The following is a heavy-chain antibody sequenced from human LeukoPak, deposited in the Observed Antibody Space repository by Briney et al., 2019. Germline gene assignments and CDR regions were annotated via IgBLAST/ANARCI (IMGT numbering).Heavy chain of an antibody. CDR1: GHTFTGYY. V-gene: IGHV1-2*02. CDR2: INPNTGGT. J-gene: IGHJ6*02. Sequence: EASVKVSCKASGHTFTGYYIHWVRQAPGQGLEWMGWINPNTGGTNFAQRFQGRVTMTGDTSITTAYMEPSSLRSDDTAVYYCARETLARYYGMDVWGQGTTVTVSS. CDR3: ARETLARYYGMDV.